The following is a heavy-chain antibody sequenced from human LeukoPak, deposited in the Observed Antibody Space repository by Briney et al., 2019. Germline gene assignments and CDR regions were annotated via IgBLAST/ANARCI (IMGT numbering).Heavy chain of an antibody. J-gene: IGHJ3*02. CDR1: VGSITIYY. CDR2: IFYIVST. D-gene: IGHD3-10*01. V-gene: IGHV4-59*01. CDR3: ARVGYYGSGSYGLLRGAITDFNAFDI. Sequence: SEALSLTCTVSVGSITIYYWSWGRQPPGKGLGWNGYIFYIVSTNYNPSLKSRVGLSVDTSKNQFSRNRSALTAADPAVYYCARVGYYGSGSYGLLRGAITDFNAFDIWGQGTMVTVSS.